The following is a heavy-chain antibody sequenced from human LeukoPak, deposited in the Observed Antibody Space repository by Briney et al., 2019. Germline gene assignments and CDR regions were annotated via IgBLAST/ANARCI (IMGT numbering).Heavy chain of an antibody. Sequence: SQTLSLTCAISGDSVSSNSAAWNWIRQSPSRGLEWLGRTYYRSKWYNDYAVSVKSRITINLDTSKNQFSLQLNSVTPEDTAVYYCARDPNLWFGEPLGWFDPWGQGTLVTVSS. CDR2: TYYRSKWYN. J-gene: IGHJ5*02. D-gene: IGHD3-10*01. CDR3: ARDPNLWFGEPLGWFDP. V-gene: IGHV6-1*01. CDR1: GDSVSSNSAA.